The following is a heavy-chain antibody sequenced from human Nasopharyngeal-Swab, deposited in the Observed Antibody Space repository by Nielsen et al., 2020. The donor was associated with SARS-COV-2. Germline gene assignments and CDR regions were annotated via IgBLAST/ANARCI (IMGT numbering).Heavy chain of an antibody. J-gene: IGHJ6*03. D-gene: IGHD3-3*01. CDR2: IKQDGSEK. Sequence: ARQAPGKGLEWVANIKQDGSEKYYVDSVKGRFTISRDNAKNSLYLQMNSLRAEDTAVYYCARNDFWSGYYKVPMDVWGKGTTVTVSS. CDR3: ARNDFWSGYYKVPMDV. V-gene: IGHV3-7*03.